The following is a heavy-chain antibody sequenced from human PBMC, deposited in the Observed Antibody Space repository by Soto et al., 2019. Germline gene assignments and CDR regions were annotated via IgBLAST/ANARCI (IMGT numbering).Heavy chain of an antibody. CDR3: ARGEVGATTALKSLFDY. CDR2: ITISSSTI. D-gene: IGHD1-26*01. CDR1: GFTFSSYT. Sequence: GGSLRLSCAASGFTFSSYTMNWVRQAPGKGLEWVSYITISSSTIYYADSVKGRFTISRDNAKNSLYLQMNSLRDEDTAVYYCARGEVGATTALKSLFDYWGQGTLVTVSS. V-gene: IGHV3-48*02. J-gene: IGHJ4*02.